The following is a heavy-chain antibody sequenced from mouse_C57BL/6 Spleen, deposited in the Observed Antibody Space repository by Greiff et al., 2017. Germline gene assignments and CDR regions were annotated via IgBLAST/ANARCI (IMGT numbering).Heavy chain of an antibody. Sequence: QVQLKQSGAELVKPGASVKLSCKASGYTFTSYWMQWVKQRPGQGLEWIGEIDPSDSYTNYNQKFKGKATLTVDTSSSTAYMQLSSLTSEDSAVYYCARGWDGDYWGQGTTLTVSS. CDR2: IDPSDSYT. J-gene: IGHJ2*01. V-gene: IGHV1-50*01. CDR1: GYTFTSYW. CDR3: ARGWDGDY. D-gene: IGHD4-1*01.